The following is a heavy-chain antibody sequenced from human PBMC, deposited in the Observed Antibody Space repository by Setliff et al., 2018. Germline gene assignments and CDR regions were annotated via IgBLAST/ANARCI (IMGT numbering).Heavy chain of an antibody. D-gene: IGHD1-7*01. V-gene: IGHV3-11*01. Sequence: GGSLRLSCVASTFTFSDDYMSWIRQAPGKGLEWIAFIGSSGSPTYYAESVKGRVTMTRDTSISTAYMELSRLRSDDTAVYYCARETGNYDYWGQGTLVTVSS. CDR3: ARETGNYDY. CDR2: IGSSGSPT. J-gene: IGHJ4*02. CDR1: TFTFSDDY.